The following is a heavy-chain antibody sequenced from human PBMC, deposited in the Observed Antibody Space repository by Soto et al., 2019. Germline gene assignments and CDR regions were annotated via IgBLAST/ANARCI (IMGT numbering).Heavy chain of an antibody. D-gene: IGHD6-13*01. CDR1: GYTFTSYY. Sequence: ASVKVSCKASGYTFTSYYMHWVRQAPGQGLEWMGIINPSGGSTSYAQKFQGRVTMTRDTSTSTVYMELSSLRSEDTAVYYCALGAAAGTNYYYGMDVLGQPTTVTVSS. CDR3: ALGAAAGTNYYYGMDV. CDR2: INPSGGST. J-gene: IGHJ6*02. V-gene: IGHV1-46*01.